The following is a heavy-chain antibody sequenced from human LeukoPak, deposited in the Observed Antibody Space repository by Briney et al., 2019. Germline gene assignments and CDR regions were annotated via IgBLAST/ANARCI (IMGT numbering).Heavy chain of an antibody. CDR2: IRHDGSNK. CDR3: AKNLPYSSGSFDY. J-gene: IGHJ4*02. Sequence: GGSLRLSCAASGFTFSTYGMHWVRQAPGKGLEWVAFIRHDGSNKYYVDSVKGRFTISRDNSKNTLYLEMNNLRAEDTAVYYCAKNLPYSSGSFDYWGQGTLVTVSS. CDR1: GFTFSTYG. D-gene: IGHD6-19*01. V-gene: IGHV3-30*02.